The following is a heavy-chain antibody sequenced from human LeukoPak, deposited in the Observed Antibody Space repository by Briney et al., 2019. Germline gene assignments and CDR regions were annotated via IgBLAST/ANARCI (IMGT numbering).Heavy chain of an antibody. V-gene: IGHV3-30*18. Sequence: GRPLRLSCAASGFTFSSYGMHWVRQAPGKGLEWVAVISYDGSNKYYADSVKGRFTISRDNSKNTLYLQMNSLRAEDTAVYYCAKDLARWFGELLPHGMDVWGQGTTVTVSS. CDR3: AKDLARWFGELLPHGMDV. CDR2: ISYDGSNK. D-gene: IGHD3-10*01. J-gene: IGHJ6*02. CDR1: GFTFSSYG.